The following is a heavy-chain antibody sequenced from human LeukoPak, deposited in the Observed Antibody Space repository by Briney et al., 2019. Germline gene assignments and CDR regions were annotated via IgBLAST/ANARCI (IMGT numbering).Heavy chain of an antibody. D-gene: IGHD2-2*01. Sequence: SETLSLTCAVYGGSFSGYYWSWIRQSPGKGLEWIGYIYYSGSTNYNPSLKSRVTISVDTSKNQYSLKLNSVTAADTAVYYCAREDCSGTSCSEYVWGQGTTVTVSS. CDR1: GGSFSGYY. V-gene: IGHV4-59*01. CDR3: AREDCSGTSCSEYV. J-gene: IGHJ6*02. CDR2: IYYSGST.